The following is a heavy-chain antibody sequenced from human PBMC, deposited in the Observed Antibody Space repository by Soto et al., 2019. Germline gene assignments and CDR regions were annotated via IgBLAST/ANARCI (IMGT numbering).Heavy chain of an antibody. CDR3: ARDCQDYGDYVSFFDY. CDR2: ISSSSSYI. J-gene: IGHJ4*02. D-gene: IGHD4-17*01. CDR1: GCTFSSYS. Sequence: PGGSLRLSCAASGCTFSSYSMNWVRQAPGKGLEWVSSISSSSSYIYYADSVKGRFTISRDNAKNSLYLQMNSLRAEDTAVYYCARDCQDYGDYVSFFDYWGQGTLVTVSS. V-gene: IGHV3-21*01.